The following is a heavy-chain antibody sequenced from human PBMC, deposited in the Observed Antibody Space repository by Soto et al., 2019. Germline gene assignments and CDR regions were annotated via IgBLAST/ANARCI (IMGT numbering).Heavy chain of an antibody. CDR2: VLPFLGET. J-gene: IGHJ4*02. Sequence: SVKVSCKTSEDTFSIYTLSWVRQAPGQGLVWMGRVLPFLGETTYSQRLQGRVTITTDRSTTTAYMELRSLRSDDTAVYYCARDPEIFDYWGQGTLVTVSS. CDR3: ARDPEIFDY. CDR1: EDTFSIYT. V-gene: IGHV1-69*08.